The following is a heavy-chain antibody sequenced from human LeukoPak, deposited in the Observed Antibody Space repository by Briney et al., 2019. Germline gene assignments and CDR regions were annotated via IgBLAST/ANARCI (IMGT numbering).Heavy chain of an antibody. CDR1: GYTFTGYY. V-gene: IGHV1-2*02. J-gene: IGHJ4*02. CDR2: INPNSGVT. CDR3: ARDTWFGELFY. D-gene: IGHD3-10*01. Sequence: ASVKVSCKASGYTFTGYYMHWVRQAPGQGLEWMGWINPNSGVTNYAQKFQGRVTMTRDTSISTAYMELSRLRSDDTAVYYCARDTWFGELFYWGQGTLVTVSS.